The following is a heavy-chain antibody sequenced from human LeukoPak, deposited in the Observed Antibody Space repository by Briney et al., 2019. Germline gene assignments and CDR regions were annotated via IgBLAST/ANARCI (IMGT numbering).Heavy chain of an antibody. D-gene: IGHD5-24*01. J-gene: IGHJ4*02. CDR2: IYYSGST. CDR3: ARDGDGYNYFDY. Sequence: SETLSLTCTVSGGSISSYYWSWIRQPPGKGLEWTGYIYYSGSTNYNPSLKSRVTISVDTSKNQFSLKLSSVTAADTAVYYCARDGDGYNYFDYWGQGTLVTVSS. CDR1: GGSISSYY. V-gene: IGHV4-59*01.